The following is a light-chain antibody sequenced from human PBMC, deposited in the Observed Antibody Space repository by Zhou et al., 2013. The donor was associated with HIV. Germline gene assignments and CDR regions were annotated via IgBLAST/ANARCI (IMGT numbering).Light chain of an antibody. Sequence: DIQVTQSPSSLSASVGDRVTITCQASQDIRKYLNWYQHKPGKPPKLLISDASDLESGVPSRFSGTGSGTYFTFTISSLQPEDIATYYCLQHNSYPLTFGGGTKVEIK. J-gene: IGKJ4*01. V-gene: IGKV1-33*01. CDR3: LQHNSYPLT. CDR2: DAS. CDR1: QDIRKY.